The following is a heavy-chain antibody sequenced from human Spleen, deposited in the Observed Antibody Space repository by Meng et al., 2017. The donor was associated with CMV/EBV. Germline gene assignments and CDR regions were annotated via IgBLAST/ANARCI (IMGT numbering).Heavy chain of an antibody. Sequence: QVQLQQWGAGLLKPSETLSLTCAVYGGSFSGYYWSWIRQPPGKGLEWIGEINHSGSTNYNPSLKSRVTISVDTSKNQFSLKLSSVTAADTAVYYCARGIESAPEYFQHWGQGTLVTVSS. J-gene: IGHJ1*01. V-gene: IGHV4-34*01. CDR3: ARGIESAPEYFQH. CDR2: INHSGST. CDR1: GGSFSGYY.